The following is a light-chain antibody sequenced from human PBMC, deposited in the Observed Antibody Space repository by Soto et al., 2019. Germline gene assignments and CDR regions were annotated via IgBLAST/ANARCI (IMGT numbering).Light chain of an antibody. V-gene: IGLV2-11*01. CDR1: SSDVGGYNY. CDR3: CSFAGDYSV. J-gene: IGLJ2*01. CDR2: DVI. Sequence: QSALTQPRSVSGSPGQSVTISCTGTSSDVGGYNYVSWYQHHPGIAPKLMIYDVIRRPSGVPDRFSGSRSDNTASLTISGLQAEDEADYYCCSFAGDYSVFGGGTKLTVL.